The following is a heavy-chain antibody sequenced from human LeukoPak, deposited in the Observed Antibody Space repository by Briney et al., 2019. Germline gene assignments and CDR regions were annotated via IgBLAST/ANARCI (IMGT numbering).Heavy chain of an antibody. D-gene: IGHD3-10*01. CDR2: ISSSSSYI. CDR1: GFTFSSYS. J-gene: IGHJ4*02. V-gene: IGHV3-21*01. CDR3: ARDPAGLGELYGDDY. Sequence: GGSLRLSCAASGFTFSSYSMNWVRQAPGKGLEWVSSISSSSSYIYYADSVKGRFTISRDNAKNSLYLQMNSLRAEDTAVYYCARDPAGLGELYGDDYWGQGTLVTVSS.